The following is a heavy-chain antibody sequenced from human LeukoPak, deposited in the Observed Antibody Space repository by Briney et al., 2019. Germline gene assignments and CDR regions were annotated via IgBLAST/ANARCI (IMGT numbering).Heavy chain of an antibody. CDR2: INPSGGST. Sequence: GASVKVSCKASGYTFTSYYMHWVRQAPGQGLEWMGIINPSGGSTSYAQKFQGRVTMTRDTSTSTVYMELSSLRSEDTAVYYCARVTGTTMIPDDAFDIWGQGTTVTVSS. CDR1: GYTFTSYY. V-gene: IGHV1-46*01. J-gene: IGHJ3*02. CDR3: ARVTGTTMIPDDAFDI. D-gene: IGHD1-7*01.